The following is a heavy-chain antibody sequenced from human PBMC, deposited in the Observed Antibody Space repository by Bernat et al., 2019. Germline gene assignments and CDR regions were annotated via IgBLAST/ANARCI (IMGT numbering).Heavy chain of an antibody. CDR3: VNSYCSGGSCYDPFSYYYGMDV. D-gene: IGHD2-15*01. CDR2: ISSNGGST. Sequence: EVQLVESGGGLVQPGGSLRLSCSASGFTFSSYAMHWVRQAPGKGLEYVSAISSNGGSTYYADSVKGRFTISRDNSKNTLYLQMSSLRAEDTAVYYCVNSYCSGGSCYDPFSYYYGMDVWGQGTTVTVSS. V-gene: IGHV3-64D*06. CDR1: GFTFSSYA. J-gene: IGHJ6*02.